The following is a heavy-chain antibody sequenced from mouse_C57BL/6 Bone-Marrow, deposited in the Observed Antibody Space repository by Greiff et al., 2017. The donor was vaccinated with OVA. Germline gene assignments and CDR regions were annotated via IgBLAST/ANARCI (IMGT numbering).Heavy chain of an antibody. CDR3: AREGTGTMAY. V-gene: IGHV3-6*01. D-gene: IGHD4-1*01. Sequence: EVQLQESGPGLVKPSQSLSLTCSVTGYSITSGYYWNWIRQFPGNKLEWMGYISYDGSNNYNPSLKNRISITRDTSKNQFFLKLNAVTTEDTATYYWAREGTGTMAYWGQGTLVTVSA. J-gene: IGHJ3*01. CDR1: GYSITSGYY. CDR2: ISYDGSN.